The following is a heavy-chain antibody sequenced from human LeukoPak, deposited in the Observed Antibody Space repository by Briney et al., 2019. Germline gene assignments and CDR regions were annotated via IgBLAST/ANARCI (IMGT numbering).Heavy chain of an antibody. D-gene: IGHD1-14*01. CDR1: GFTFSSYS. CDR3: AREVSAAEYYFDY. J-gene: IGHJ4*02. V-gene: IGHV3-21*01. CDR2: ISSSSSYI. Sequence: GGSLRLSCAASGFTFSSYSMNWVRQAPGKGLEWVSSISSSSSYIYYADSVKGRFTISRDNAKNSLYLQMNSLRAEDTAVYYCAREVSAAEYYFDYWGQGTLVTVSS.